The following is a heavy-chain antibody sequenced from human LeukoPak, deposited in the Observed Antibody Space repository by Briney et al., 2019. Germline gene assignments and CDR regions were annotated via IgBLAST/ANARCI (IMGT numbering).Heavy chain of an antibody. Sequence: PGGSLRLSCVVSGVTFSQSWMHWVRHVPGKGLVWVSRINTDRRNTIYADSVKGRFTISRDNAKNTLYLQMNSLRAEDTAVYYCARDQSIAGPTTVHYWGKGTLVSVSS. V-gene: IGHV3-74*01. CDR3: ARDQSIAGPTTVHY. CDR2: INTDRRNT. J-gene: IGHJ4*02. D-gene: IGHD6-6*01. CDR1: GVTFSQSW.